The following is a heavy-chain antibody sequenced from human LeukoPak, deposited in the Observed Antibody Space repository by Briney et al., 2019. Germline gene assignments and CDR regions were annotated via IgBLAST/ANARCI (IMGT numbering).Heavy chain of an antibody. J-gene: IGHJ4*02. CDR2: IYPGDSDT. CDR1: GYSFTSYW. CDR3: ARRGCSSTSCPIDY. Sequence: GESLKISCKGSGYSFTSYWIGWVRQMPRKGLERMGIIYPGDSDTRYSPSFQGQVTISADKSISTAYLQWSSLKASDPAMYYCARRGCSSTSCPIDYWGQGTLVTVSS. V-gene: IGHV5-51*01. D-gene: IGHD2-2*01.